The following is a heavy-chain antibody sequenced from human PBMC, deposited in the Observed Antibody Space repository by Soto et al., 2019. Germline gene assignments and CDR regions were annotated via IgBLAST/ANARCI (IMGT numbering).Heavy chain of an antibody. CDR1: GYTFTSYD. CDR2: MNPNNGNT. D-gene: IGHD3-10*01. Sequence: ASVKVSCKASGYTFTSYDINWVRQATGQGLEWMGWMNPNNGNTEYSQKFQGRITITRDTSASTAYMELSSLRSEDTAVYYCARDSGSPWGPGTLVTVSS. CDR3: ARDSGSP. J-gene: IGHJ5*02. V-gene: IGHV1-8*01.